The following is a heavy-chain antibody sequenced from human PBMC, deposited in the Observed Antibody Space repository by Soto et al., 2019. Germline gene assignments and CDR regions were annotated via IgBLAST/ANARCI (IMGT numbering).Heavy chain of an antibody. CDR1: GGSISSYY. D-gene: IGHD1-1*01. V-gene: IGHV4-59*01. CDR3: AREVRKIDY. CDR2: IYYSGST. J-gene: IGHJ4*02. Sequence: PSETLSLTCTVSGGSISSYYWSWIRQPPGKGLEWIGYIYYSGSTNYNPSLKSRVTISVDTSKNQFSLKLSSVTAADTAVYYCAREVRKIDYWGQGTLVTVSS.